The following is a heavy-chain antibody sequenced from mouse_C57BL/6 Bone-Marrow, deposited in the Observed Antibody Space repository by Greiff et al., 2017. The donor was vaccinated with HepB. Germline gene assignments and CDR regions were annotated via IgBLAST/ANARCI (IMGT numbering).Heavy chain of an antibody. CDR3: TREIIDDYAFDY. Sequence: EVKVVDSGEGLVKPGGSLKLSCAASGFTFSSYAMSWVRQTPEKRLEWVAYISSGGDYIYYADTVKGRFTISRDNARNTLYLQMSSLKSEDTAMYYCTREIIDDYAFDYWGQGTTLTVSS. CDR2: ISSGGDYI. V-gene: IGHV5-9-1*02. J-gene: IGHJ2*01. D-gene: IGHD2-4*01. CDR1: GFTFSSYA.